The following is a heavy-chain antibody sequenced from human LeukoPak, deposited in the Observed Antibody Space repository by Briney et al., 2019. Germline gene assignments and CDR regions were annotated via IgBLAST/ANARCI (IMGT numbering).Heavy chain of an antibody. V-gene: IGHV1-2*02. CDR3: ARVYGGNDFDY. CDR1: GYTFTDYY. D-gene: IGHD4-23*01. J-gene: IGHJ4*02. Sequence: ASVKVSCKASGYTFTDYYMPWVRQAPGQGLEWMGWINPNSGGTNYAQNFQGRVTMTRDTSISTAYMELSRLRSDDTAVYYCARVYGGNDFDYWGQGTLVTVSS. CDR2: INPNSGGT.